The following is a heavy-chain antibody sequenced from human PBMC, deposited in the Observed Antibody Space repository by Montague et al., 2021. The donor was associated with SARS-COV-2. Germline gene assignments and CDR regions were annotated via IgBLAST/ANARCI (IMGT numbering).Heavy chain of an antibody. CDR3: ARAPRGYYDSSGYYNPPYYFDY. CDR1: GFTFSSYD. Sequence: SLSLSLSASGFTFSSYDMHWVRQATGKGLEWVSAIGTAGDTYYPGSVKGRFTISRENAKNSLYLQMNSLRAGDTAVYYCARAPRGYYDSSGYYNPPYYFDYWGQGTLVTVSS. CDR2: IGTAGDT. J-gene: IGHJ4*02. V-gene: IGHV3-13*01. D-gene: IGHD3-22*01.